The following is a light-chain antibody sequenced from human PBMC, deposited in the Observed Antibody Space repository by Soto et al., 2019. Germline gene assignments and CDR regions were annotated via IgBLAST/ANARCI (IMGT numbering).Light chain of an antibody. CDR3: ISYTSSSTHV. V-gene: IGLV2-18*02. CDR2: EVS. CDR1: SSDVGSYNR. J-gene: IGLJ7*01. Sequence: QSALTQPPSVSGSHGQSVAISCTGTSSDVGSYNRVSWYQQPPGTAPKVMIYEVSNRPSGVPDRFSGSKSGNTASLTISGLQAEDEADYHCISYTSSSTHVFGPGTQLTVL.